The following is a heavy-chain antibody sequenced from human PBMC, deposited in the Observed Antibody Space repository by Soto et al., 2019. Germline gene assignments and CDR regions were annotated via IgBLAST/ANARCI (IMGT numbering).Heavy chain of an antibody. J-gene: IGHJ4*02. V-gene: IGHV3-21*01. CDR3: ANGILWNPFDF. CDR2: ISSGGTYI. CDR1: GFSLVSHS. D-gene: IGHD1-1*01. Sequence: GASLRLSCAASGFSLVSHSVNWVRQAPGKGLEWVSYISSGGTYIYYGDSVKGRFTISRDNAKNSLYLQMNSLRAEDTAVYYCANGILWNPFDFWGQGTLVTGSS.